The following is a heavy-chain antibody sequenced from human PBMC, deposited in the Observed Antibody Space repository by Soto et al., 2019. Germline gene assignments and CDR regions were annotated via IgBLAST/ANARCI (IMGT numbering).Heavy chain of an antibody. D-gene: IGHD6-13*01. CDR1: GYTFTGYA. Sequence: GASVKVSCKASGYTFTGYAMHWVRQAPGQRLEWMGWINAGNGNTKYSQKFQGRVTITRDTSASTAYMELSSLRSEDTAVYYCAILSSSWDYYYYYGMDVWGQGTTVTVSS. CDR2: INAGNGNT. V-gene: IGHV1-3*01. CDR3: AILSSSWDYYYYYGMDV. J-gene: IGHJ6*02.